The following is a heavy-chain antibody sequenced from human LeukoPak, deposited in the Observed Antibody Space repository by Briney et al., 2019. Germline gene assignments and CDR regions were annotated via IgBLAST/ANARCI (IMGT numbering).Heavy chain of an antibody. V-gene: IGHV4-59*01. Sequence: SETLSLTCSVSGGFISSYYWSWIRQPPGKRLEWIGYISYSGSTNYNPSLKSRVTISVDTSKKQFSLNLSSVTAADTAVYYCARVSPRDTYYLGMDVWGRGTTVTASS. J-gene: IGHJ6*02. D-gene: IGHD3-22*01. CDR2: ISYSGST. CDR1: GGFISSYY. CDR3: ARVSPRDTYYLGMDV.